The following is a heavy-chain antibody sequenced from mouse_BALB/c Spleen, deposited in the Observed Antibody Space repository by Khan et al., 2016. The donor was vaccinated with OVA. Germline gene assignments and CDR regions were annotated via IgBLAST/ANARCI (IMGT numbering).Heavy chain of an antibody. CDR1: DYSITSGYG. J-gene: IGHJ2*01. Sequence: EVQLQESGPGLVKPSQSLSLTCTVTDYSITSGYGWNWIRQFPGNTLEWMGYISYSGSTNYNPSLKSRISITRDPSKNQFFLQLNSVTTEDTATYYCARTARIKYWGQGTTLTVSS. D-gene: IGHD1-2*01. CDR3: ARTARIKY. V-gene: IGHV3-2*02. CDR2: ISYSGST.